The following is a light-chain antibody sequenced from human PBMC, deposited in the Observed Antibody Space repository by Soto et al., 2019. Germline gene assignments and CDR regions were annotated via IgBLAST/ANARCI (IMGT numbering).Light chain of an antibody. J-gene: IGLJ2*01. CDR3: SSYTRSSTLV. CDR1: SSDIGYYNY. Sequence: HSVLTQPASVSGSPGQSITISCTGTSSDIGYYNYVSWYQQHTEKAPKLMIYDVSSRPSGVSNRFSGSKSGNAASLTISGIQAEDEADYYCSSYTRSSTLVFGGGTQLTVL. CDR2: DVS. V-gene: IGLV2-14*03.